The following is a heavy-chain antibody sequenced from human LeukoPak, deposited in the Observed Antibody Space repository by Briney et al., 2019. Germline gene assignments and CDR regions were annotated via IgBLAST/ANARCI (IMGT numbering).Heavy chain of an antibody. V-gene: IGHV4-30-4*01. CDR3: ARVVYDYVWGSYRYGILDY. J-gene: IGHJ4*02. D-gene: IGHD3-16*02. CDR1: GGSISSGDYY. Sequence: SQTLSLTCTVSGGSISSGDYYWSWIRQPPGKGLEWIGYIYYSGSTYYNPSLKSRVSISVDTSKNQVYLKLSYVTAADTAVYYCARVVYDYVWGSYRYGILDYWGQGTLVTVSS. CDR2: IYYSGST.